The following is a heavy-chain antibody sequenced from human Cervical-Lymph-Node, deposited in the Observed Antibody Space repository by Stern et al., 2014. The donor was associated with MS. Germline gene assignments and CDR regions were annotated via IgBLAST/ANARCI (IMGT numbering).Heavy chain of an antibody. J-gene: IGHJ4*02. CDR1: GYTFTSYW. V-gene: IGHV5-51*01. Sequence: EVQLVQSGPEVKRPGESLKISCQASGYTFTSYWLGWVRQMPGKGLEWIAIIFPGGSDFRSSPSFQGQVTISAEKSSSTAYLQWNNLKASDTAIYYCARQRYFDYWGQGTLVTVSS. CDR2: IFPGGSDF. CDR3: ARQRYFDY.